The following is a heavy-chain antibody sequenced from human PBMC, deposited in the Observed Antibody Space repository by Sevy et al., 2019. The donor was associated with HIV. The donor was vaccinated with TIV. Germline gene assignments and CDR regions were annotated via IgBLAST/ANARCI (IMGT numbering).Heavy chain of an antibody. V-gene: IGHV1-24*01. Sequence: GESLKISCKVSGYTLTELSIHWVRQAPGKGLEWMGGFDPEDGEIIYAQKFQGRVTMTEDTSAETGYMELSSLRSDDTAVYYCATSYRIAVADFDYWGQGTQVTVSS. CDR1: GYTLTELS. J-gene: IGHJ4*02. CDR2: FDPEDGEI. D-gene: IGHD6-19*01. CDR3: ATSYRIAVADFDY.